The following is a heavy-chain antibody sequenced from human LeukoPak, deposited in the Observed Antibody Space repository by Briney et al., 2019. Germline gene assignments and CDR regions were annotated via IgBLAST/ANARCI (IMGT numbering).Heavy chain of an antibody. CDR3: ARGYSSSHFDY. Sequence: ASVKVSCKASGYTFTSYYMHWVRQAPGQGLEWMGIINPSGGSTSYAQKFQGRVTITTDESTSTAYMELSSLRSEDTAVYYCARGYSSSHFDYWGQGTLVTVSS. D-gene: IGHD6-13*01. V-gene: IGHV1-46*01. J-gene: IGHJ4*02. CDR2: INPSGGST. CDR1: GYTFTSYY.